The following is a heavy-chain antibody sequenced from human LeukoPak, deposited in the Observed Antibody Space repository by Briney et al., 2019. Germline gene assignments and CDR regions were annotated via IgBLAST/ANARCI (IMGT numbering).Heavy chain of an antibody. J-gene: IGHJ4*02. V-gene: IGHV4-59*08. CDR2: IYYSGST. D-gene: IGHD5/OR15-5a*01. Sequence: SETLSLTCTVSGGYVSSYYWSWIRQAPGKGLEWIGYIYYSGSTNYNPSLKSRVTISVDTSKNQFSLKLSSVTAADTAVYYCARRVDTVYGKYFDYWGQGTLVTVSS. CDR1: GGYVSSYY. CDR3: ARRVDTVYGKYFDY.